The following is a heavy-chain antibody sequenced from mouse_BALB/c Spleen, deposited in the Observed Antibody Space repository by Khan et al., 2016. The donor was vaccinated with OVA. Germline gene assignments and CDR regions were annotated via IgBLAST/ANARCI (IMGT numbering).Heavy chain of an antibody. D-gene: IGHD2-2*01. CDR3: ARDGYYFDY. J-gene: IGHJ2*01. CDR1: GFSLTSFG. Sequence: VELVESGPGLVAPSQSLSITCTVSGFSLTSFGVYWVRQPPGKGLEWLGVIWADGSTNYNSALMSRLTISKDNSKSQVFLKMNSLQTDDTAMYYCARDGYYFDYWGQGTTLTVSS. CDR2: IWADGST. V-gene: IGHV2-9*02.